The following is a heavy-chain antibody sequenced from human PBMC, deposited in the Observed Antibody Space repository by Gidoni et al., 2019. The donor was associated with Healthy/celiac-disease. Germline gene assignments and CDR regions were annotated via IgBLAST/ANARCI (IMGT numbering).Heavy chain of an antibody. D-gene: IGHD5-12*01. V-gene: IGHV3-7*01. J-gene: IGHJ4*02. CDR1: GFTFRSYW. CDR3: ARGRRATILSYIPHVNRGVFDY. Sequence: EVQLMASGGGLVHPGGSLRLSRAASGFTFRSYWMSWVRQAPGKGLEWMANIKQDGSEKYYVDSVKGRFTIYRDNAKNSLYLQMNSLRAEDTAVYYCARGRRATILSYIPHVNRGVFDYWGQGTLVTVSS. CDR2: IKQDGSEK.